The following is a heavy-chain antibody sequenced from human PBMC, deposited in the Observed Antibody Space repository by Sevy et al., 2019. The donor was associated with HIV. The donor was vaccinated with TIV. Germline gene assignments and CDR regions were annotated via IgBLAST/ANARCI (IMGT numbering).Heavy chain of an antibody. J-gene: IGHJ4*02. CDR1: GFTFSNAW. CDR3: TTSRD. CDR2: IRSKTDGGTA. Sequence: GGSLRLSCAASGFTFSNAWMSWVRQAPGRGVEWVGRIRSKTDGGTADYTATVKGRLTISRDDSRTMLHLQMDALKSEDTGMYYCTTSRDWGQGTQVTVSS. V-gene: IGHV3-15*01.